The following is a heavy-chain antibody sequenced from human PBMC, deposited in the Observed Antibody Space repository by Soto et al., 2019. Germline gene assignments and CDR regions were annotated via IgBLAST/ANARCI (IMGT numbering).Heavy chain of an antibody. CDR2: IIPIFGTA. Sequence: QVQLVQSGAEVKKPGSSVKVSCKASGGTFSSYAISWVRQAPGQGLEWMGGIIPIFGTANYAQKFQGRVTITADESKSTAYMELSSLRSEDTAVYYCARVLSQGGYEEQVDDWGQGTLVTVSS. V-gene: IGHV1-69*12. J-gene: IGHJ4*02. CDR3: ARVLSQGGYEEQVDD. CDR1: GGTFSSYA. D-gene: IGHD5-12*01.